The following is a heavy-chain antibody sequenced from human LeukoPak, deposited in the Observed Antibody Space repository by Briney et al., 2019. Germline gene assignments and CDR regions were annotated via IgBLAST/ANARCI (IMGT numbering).Heavy chain of an antibody. J-gene: IGHJ4*02. D-gene: IGHD3-16*01. V-gene: IGHV3-48*03. CDR3: ARKIWGSNYFDY. CDR2: ISSSGSTI. Sequence: GGSLRLSSAVSGFTFSSYEMNWVRQAPGKGLEWVSYISSSGSTIYYADSVKGRFTISRDNAKNSLYLQMNSLRAEDTAVYYCARKIWGSNYFDYWGQGTQVTVSS. CDR1: GFTFSSYE.